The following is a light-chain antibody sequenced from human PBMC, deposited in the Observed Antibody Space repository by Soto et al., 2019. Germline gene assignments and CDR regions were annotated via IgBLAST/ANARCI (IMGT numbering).Light chain of an antibody. V-gene: IGKV3-15*01. Sequence: EVVMTQSPATLSVSPGERATLSCRASQSVSSNLAWYQQKPGQAPRLLIYRASTRATGIPARFSGSGSGTEFTFTISSLQSEDFAVYYCQHYDDWPFTFGPGTKVDIK. J-gene: IGKJ3*01. CDR3: QHYDDWPFT. CDR1: QSVSSN. CDR2: RAS.